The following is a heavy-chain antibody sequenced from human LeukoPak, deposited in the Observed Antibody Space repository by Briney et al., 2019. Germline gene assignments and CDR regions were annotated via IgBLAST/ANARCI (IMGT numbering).Heavy chain of an antibody. CDR2: ISGSGGST. J-gene: IGHJ3*02. CDR3: AKALTKQQLVPNAFDI. V-gene: IGHV3-23*01. D-gene: IGHD6-13*01. Sequence: GGSLRLSCAASGFTFSSYAMSWVRQAPGKGLEWVSAISGSGGSTYYADSVKGRFTISRDNPKNTLYLQMNSLRAEDTAVYYCAKALTKQQLVPNAFDIWGKGTMVTVS. CDR1: GFTFSSYA.